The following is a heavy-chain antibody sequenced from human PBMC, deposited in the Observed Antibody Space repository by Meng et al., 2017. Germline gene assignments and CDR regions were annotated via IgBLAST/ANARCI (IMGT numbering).Heavy chain of an antibody. CDR2: INPSGGST. J-gene: IGHJ6*02. V-gene: IGHV1-46*01. D-gene: IGHD3-22*01. Sequence: ASVKVSCKASGYTFTSYYMHWVRQAPGQGLEWMGIINPSGGSTSYAQKFQGRVTMTRDTSTSTVYMELSRLRSDDTAVYYCARDWPYYDSSGYVYYYYGMDVWGQGTTVTVSS. CDR1: GYTFTSYY. CDR3: ARDWPYYDSSGYVYYYYGMDV.